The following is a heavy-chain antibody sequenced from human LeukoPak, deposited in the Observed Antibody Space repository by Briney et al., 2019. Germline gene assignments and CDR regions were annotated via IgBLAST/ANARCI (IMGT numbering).Heavy chain of an antibody. CDR2: IYYSGST. V-gene: IGHV4-30-4*01. J-gene: IGHJ3*02. Sequence: SQTLSLTCTVSGGSISSGDYYWSWIRQPPGKGLEWIGYIYYSGSTYYNPSLKSRVTISVDTSKNQFSLKLSSVTAADTAEYYCARDCSSGSCYSGLGVDIWGQGTMVTVSS. CDR1: GGSISSGDYY. D-gene: IGHD2-15*01. CDR3: ARDCSSGSCYSGLGVDI.